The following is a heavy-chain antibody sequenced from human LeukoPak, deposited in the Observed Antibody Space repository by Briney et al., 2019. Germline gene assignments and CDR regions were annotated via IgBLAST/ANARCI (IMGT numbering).Heavy chain of an antibody. CDR2: IRYDGSNK. J-gene: IGHJ4*02. CDR1: GFTFSSYG. D-gene: IGHD3-10*01. Sequence: GGSLRLSCAASGFTFSSYGMHWVRQAPGKGLEWVAFIRYDGSNKYYADSVKGRFTISRDNSKNTLYLQMNSLRAEDTAVYYCAKPSGYYGSGTYSNFDYWGQGTLVTVSS. V-gene: IGHV3-30*02. CDR3: AKPSGYYGSGTYSNFDY.